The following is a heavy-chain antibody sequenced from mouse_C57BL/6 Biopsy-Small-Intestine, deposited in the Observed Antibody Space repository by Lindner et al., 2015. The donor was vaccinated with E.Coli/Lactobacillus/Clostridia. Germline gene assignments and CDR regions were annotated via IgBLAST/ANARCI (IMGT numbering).Heavy chain of an antibody. V-gene: IGHV1-84*02. CDR3: ARGGSCSSTSCKTHPGE. Sequence: SVKVSCKASGYTFTNYAMHWVRQAPGQRPEWMGWINGGNGNTKYSQKFQGRVTITRDTSASTAYMEPSSLRSEDTAVYYCARGGSCSSTSCKTHPGEWGQGTLVTVSS. CDR2: INGGNGNT. J-gene: IGHJ4*01. CDR1: GYTFTNYA. D-gene: IGHD1-1*01.